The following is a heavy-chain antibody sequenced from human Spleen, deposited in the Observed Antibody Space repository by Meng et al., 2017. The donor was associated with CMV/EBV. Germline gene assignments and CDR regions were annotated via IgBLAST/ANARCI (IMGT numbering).Heavy chain of an antibody. CDR3: ARVWCSRTSCYRVYGLDV. J-gene: IGHJ6*02. CDR1: GGTFSSNSA. CDR2: ISGYDGDT. V-gene: IGHV1-18*01. D-gene: IGHD2-2*02. Sequence: ASVKVSCKSSGGTFSSNSAFRWVRQAPGQGLEWMGWISGYDGDTKYAQNLQGRVTMTTDTSTTTSYMALRSLRSDDTAVYYCARVWCSRTSCYRVYGLDVWGQGTTVTVSS.